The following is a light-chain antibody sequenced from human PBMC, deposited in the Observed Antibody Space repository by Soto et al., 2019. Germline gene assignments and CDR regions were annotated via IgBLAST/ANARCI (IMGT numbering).Light chain of an antibody. CDR3: HQYNHWLTWT. Sequence: ELVMTQSPATLSLSPGQRATLSCRASQRVSSKLAWYQQRPGQAPRLLIYSASTRATGIPARFSGSGSGTEFTLTISSLQSEDFAVYYCHQYNHWLTWTFGQGTKVEIK. CDR1: QRVSSK. CDR2: SAS. J-gene: IGKJ1*01. V-gene: IGKV3-15*01.